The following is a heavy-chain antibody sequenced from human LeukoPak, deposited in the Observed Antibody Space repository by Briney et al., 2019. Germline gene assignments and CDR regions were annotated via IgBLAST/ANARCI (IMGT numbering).Heavy chain of an antibody. J-gene: IGHJ4*02. V-gene: IGHV3-7*01. CDR1: GFSFSTYW. CDR3: ARGKVHDY. Sequence: HPGGSLRLSCAASGFSFSTYWMSWVRQAPGKGLEWVANVKEDGSGEFCVDSVKGRFTCSRDNRKKSLYLQMNSLRVEDTAVYYCARGKVHDYWGQGTLVTVSS. CDR2: VKEDGSGE.